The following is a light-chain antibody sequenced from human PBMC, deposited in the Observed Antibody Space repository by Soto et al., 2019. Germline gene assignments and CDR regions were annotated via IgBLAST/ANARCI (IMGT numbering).Light chain of an antibody. CDR3: QQYATSPLT. CDR2: GAS. J-gene: IGKJ4*01. Sequence: EIVLTQSPGTLSLSPGERATLSCRASQSVSSSYLAWYQQKPGQAPRLLIYGASSRATGIPDRFSGSGSGKDFPPPISILEPEDFAVYYCQQYATSPLTFGGGTRVDIK. CDR1: QSVSSSY. V-gene: IGKV3-20*01.